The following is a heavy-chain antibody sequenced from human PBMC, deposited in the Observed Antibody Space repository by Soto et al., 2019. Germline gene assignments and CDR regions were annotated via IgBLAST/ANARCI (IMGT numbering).Heavy chain of an antibody. D-gene: IGHD2-15*01. V-gene: IGHV4-59*08. J-gene: IGHJ6*02. CDR3: ARRLPGPAHKYYFAMDV. CDR2: IYYSGST. CDR1: GGSISSYY. Sequence: SETLSLTCTVSGGSISSYYWSWIRQPPWKGLEWIGYIYYSGSTNYNPSLKSRVTISVDTSKNQFSLKLSSVTAADTAVYYCARRLPGPAHKYYFAMDVWGQGTTVTVSS.